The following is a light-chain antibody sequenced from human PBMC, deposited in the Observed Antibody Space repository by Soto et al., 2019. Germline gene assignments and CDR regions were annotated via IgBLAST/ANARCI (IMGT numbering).Light chain of an antibody. CDR1: QSVSTS. CDR3: QQYYKWPLT. V-gene: IGKV3-15*01. CDR2: GAS. J-gene: IGKJ4*01. Sequence: EIVMTQSPVTLSVSPGERATLSCRASQSVSTSLPWYQQKPGQAPRLLIYGASTRATGIPVTFSGSGSGAEFTLTISSLQSEDFALYYCQQYYKWPLTFGGGTKVEIK.